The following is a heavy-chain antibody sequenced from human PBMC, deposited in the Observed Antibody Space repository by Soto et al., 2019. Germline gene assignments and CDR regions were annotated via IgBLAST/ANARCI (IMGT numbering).Heavy chain of an antibody. CDR1: GYTFTKFH. Sequence: ASVKVSCKASGYTFTKFHIHWVRQAPGQGLEWMGMIDPSGGVTRDAQRFQGRVTITADESTSTAYMELSSLRSEDTAVYYCARGDGPTYYYDSSGNQRAFDIWGQGTMVTVSS. D-gene: IGHD3-22*01. CDR3: ARGDGPTYYYDSSGNQRAFDI. V-gene: IGHV1-46*01. J-gene: IGHJ3*02. CDR2: IDPSGGVT.